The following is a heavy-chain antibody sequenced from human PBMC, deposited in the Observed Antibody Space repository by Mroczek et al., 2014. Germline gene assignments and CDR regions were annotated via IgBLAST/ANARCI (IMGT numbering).Heavy chain of an antibody. J-gene: IGHJ6*03. CDR1: GGSFSGYY. V-gene: IGHV4-34*01. D-gene: IGHD2-2*01. Sequence: QVQLQQWGAGLLKPSETLSLTCAVYGGSFSGYYWSWIRQPPGKGLEWIGEINHSGSTNYNPSLKSRVTISVDTSKNQFSLKLSSVTAADTAVYYCARGYCSSTSCRRRGYYYYYMDVWGKGTTVTVSS. CDR2: INHSGST. CDR3: ARGYCSSTSCRRRGYYYYYMDV.